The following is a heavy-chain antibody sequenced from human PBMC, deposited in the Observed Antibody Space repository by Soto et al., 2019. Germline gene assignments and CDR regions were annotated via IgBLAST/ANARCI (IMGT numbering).Heavy chain of an antibody. V-gene: IGHV3-30-3*01. D-gene: IGHD3-16*02. CDR3: ARERVMITFGGVIARGGFDY. CDR1: GFTFSSYA. CDR2: ISYDGSNK. J-gene: IGHJ4*02. Sequence: QVQLVESGGGVVQPGRSLRLSCAASGFTFSSYAMHWVRQAPGKGLEGVAVISYDGSNKYYADSVKGRFTISRDNSKNTLYLQMNSLRAEDTAVYYCARERVMITFGGVIARGGFDYWGQGTLVTVSS.